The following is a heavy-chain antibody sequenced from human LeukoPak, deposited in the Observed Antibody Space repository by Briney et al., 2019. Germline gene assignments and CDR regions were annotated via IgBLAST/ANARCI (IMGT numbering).Heavy chain of an antibody. CDR3: ARAPRHSGSGVYYYGMDV. CDR2: IWYDGSNK. CDR1: GITFSSYG. J-gene: IGHJ6*02. D-gene: IGHD6-6*01. Sequence: GRSLRLSCAASGITFSSYGMHWVRQAPGKGLEWVAVIWYDGSNKYYADSVKGRFTISRDNSKNTLYLQMNSLRAEDTAVYYCARAPRHSGSGVYYYGMDVWGQGTTVTVSS. V-gene: IGHV3-33*01.